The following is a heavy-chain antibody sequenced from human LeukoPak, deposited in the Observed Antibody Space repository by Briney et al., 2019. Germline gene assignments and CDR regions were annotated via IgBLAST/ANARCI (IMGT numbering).Heavy chain of an antibody. CDR3: ARDTPYPPLHNDY. D-gene: IGHD2-2*01. CDR1: GCTFTNYG. J-gene: IGHJ4*02. Sequence: GASVKVSCKASGCTFTNYGFSWVGQPPGQGLEWMGWISAYNGNTVYAQKVQGSVTMTTDTSTSTAYMELRSLRTDDTAVYYWARDTPYPPLHNDYGGQGTLVTVSA. V-gene: IGHV1-18*01. CDR2: ISAYNGNT.